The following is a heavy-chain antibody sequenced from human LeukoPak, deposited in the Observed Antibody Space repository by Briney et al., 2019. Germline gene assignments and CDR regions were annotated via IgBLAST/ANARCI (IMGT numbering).Heavy chain of an antibody. J-gene: IGHJ3*02. V-gene: IGHV3-33*01. Sequence: PGGSLRLSCAASGFTFSSYGMHWVRQAPGKGLEWVAVIWYDGSNKYYAGSVKGRFTISRDNSKNMLYLQMNSLRAEDRAVYYCARGSWFGELVSAFDIWGQGTMVTVSS. D-gene: IGHD3-10*01. CDR2: IWYDGSNK. CDR3: ARGSWFGELVSAFDI. CDR1: GFTFSSYG.